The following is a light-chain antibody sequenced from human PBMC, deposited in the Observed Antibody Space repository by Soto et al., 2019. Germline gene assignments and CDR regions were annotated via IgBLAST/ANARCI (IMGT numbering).Light chain of an antibody. J-gene: IGKJ2*01. CDR1: QGISNY. CDR3: QKYNSAPYT. Sequence: DIQMTQSPSSLSASLGERVTITCRASQGISNYLAWYQQKPGKDPHVLIYSASTLQSRVPSRFSGSGSGTDFTLTISSLQPEDVATYYCQKYNSAPYTFGQGTKLKIK. CDR2: SAS. V-gene: IGKV1-27*01.